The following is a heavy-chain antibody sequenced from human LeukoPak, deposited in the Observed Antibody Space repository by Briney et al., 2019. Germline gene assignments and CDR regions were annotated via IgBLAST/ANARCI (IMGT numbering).Heavy chain of an antibody. CDR3: ARHIQYYYDSSGYYQGWFDP. V-gene: IGHV4-59*01. Sequence: SSETLSLTCTVSGGSISRYYWSWIRQPPGKRLEWIGYIYYSGSTNYNPSLKSRVTISVDTSKNQFSLKLSSVTAADTAVYYCARHIQYYYDSSGYYQGWFDPWGQGTLVSVSS. CDR1: GGSISRYY. D-gene: IGHD3-22*01. J-gene: IGHJ5*02. CDR2: IYYSGST.